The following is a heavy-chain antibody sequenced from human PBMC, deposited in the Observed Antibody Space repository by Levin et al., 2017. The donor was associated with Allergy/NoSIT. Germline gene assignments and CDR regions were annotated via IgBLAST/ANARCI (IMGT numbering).Heavy chain of an antibody. V-gene: IGHV4-31*03. CDR1: GDSISSGHYY. Sequence: SQTLSLTCTVSGDSISSGHYYWSWIRQPPGKGLEWIRHSYYSGTAYYNPSLKSRLTISVDTSQNQFSLNLSSVTAADTAVYYCARVRNAGGRGWFDSWGQGTLVTVSS. CDR2: SYYSGTA. CDR3: ARVRNAGGRGWFDS. J-gene: IGHJ5*01. D-gene: IGHD2-8*02.